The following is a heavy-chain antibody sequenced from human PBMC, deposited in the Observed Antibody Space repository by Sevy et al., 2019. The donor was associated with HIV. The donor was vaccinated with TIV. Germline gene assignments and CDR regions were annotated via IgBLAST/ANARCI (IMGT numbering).Heavy chain of an antibody. V-gene: IGHV3-23*01. Sequence: GGSLRLSCAASGLAFTRYAMSWVRQAPGKGLEWVSTISNSGVNIYYADSVKGRFTVSSDTSKNTLYLQMNSLRVEDTAIYYCAKDIAGPGIDRYWGQGTLATVSS. CDR2: ISNSGVNI. CDR1: GLAFTRYA. D-gene: IGHD6-19*01. CDR3: AKDIAGPGIDRY. J-gene: IGHJ4*02.